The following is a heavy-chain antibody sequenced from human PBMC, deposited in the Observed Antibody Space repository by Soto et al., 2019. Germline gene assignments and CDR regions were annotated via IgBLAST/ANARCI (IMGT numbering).Heavy chain of an antibody. CDR1: GGSINTYY. D-gene: IGHD3-22*01. J-gene: IGHJ4*02. CDR3: ARLGGYYQAFDQ. CDR2: IYYSGST. Sequence: PSETLSLTCTVSGGSINTYYWSWFRQPPGKGLEWIGYIYYSGSTTYNPSLKSRVTISVDTSKNQFSLKLNSVTAADTAVYYCARLGGYYQAFDQWGQGSLVPVSS. V-gene: IGHV4-59*08.